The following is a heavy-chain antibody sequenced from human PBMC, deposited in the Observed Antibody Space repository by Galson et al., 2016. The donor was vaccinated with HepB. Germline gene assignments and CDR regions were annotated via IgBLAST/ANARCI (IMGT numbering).Heavy chain of an antibody. CDR1: GFTFSSYA. CDR2: ISGNGDSI. D-gene: IGHD3-3*01. V-gene: IGHV3-23*01. Sequence: SLRLSCAASGFTFSSYAMSWVRQALGKGLEWVSAISGNGDSIYYADSVRGRFTTSRDNSKNTLFLQINSLRAEDTAVFYCAKDVHYDFWSALHNYFEYWGQGTLVTVSS. CDR3: AKDVHYDFWSALHNYFEY. J-gene: IGHJ4*02.